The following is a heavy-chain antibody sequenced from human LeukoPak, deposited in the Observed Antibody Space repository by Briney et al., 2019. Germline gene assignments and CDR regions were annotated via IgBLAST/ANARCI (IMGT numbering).Heavy chain of an antibody. J-gene: IGHJ6*03. V-gene: IGHV4-39*01. CDR3: ARHGAEGEYYYYYYMDV. CDR1: GGSISSSSYY. CDR2: SYYSGST. D-gene: IGHD3-10*01. Sequence: PSETLSLTCTVSGGSISSSSYYWGWIRQPPGKGLEWIGSSYYSGSTYYNPSLKSRATIPVDTTKNQLPLKLSSVTAADTAVYYCARHGAEGEYYYYYYMDVWGKGTTVTVSS.